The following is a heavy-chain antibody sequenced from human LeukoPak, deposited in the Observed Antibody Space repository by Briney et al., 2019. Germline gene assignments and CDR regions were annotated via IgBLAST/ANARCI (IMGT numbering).Heavy chain of an antibody. CDR2: IWYDGSNK. CDR3: ARDPLWFGESRFDI. Sequence: PGGSLRLSCAASGFTFSSYGMHWVRQAPGKGLEWVAVIWYDGSNKYYADSVKGRFTISRDNSKNTLYLQVNSLRAEDTAVYYCARDPLWFGESRFDIWGQGTMVTVSS. CDR1: GFTFSSYG. V-gene: IGHV3-33*01. J-gene: IGHJ3*02. D-gene: IGHD3-10*01.